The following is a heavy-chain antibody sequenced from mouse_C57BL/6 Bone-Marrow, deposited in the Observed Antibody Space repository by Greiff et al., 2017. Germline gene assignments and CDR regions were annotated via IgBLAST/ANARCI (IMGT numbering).Heavy chain of an antibody. V-gene: IGHV3-6*01. CDR3: ATQYYYAMDY. CDR1: GYSITSGYY. J-gene: IGHJ4*01. CDR2: ISYDGSN. Sequence: DVQLQESGPGLVKPSQSLSLTCSVTGYSITSGYYWNWIRQFPGNKLEWMGYISYDGSNNSNPSIKNRIPITRDTAKNQFFLKLNSVTTEDTATCYCATQYYYAMDYWGQGTSVTVSS.